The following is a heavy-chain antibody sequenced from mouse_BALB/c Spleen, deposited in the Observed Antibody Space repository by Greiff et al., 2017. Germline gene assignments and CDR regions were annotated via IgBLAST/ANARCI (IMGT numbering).Heavy chain of an antibody. V-gene: IGHV1-69*02. Sequence: QVQLQQPGAELVKPGASVKLSCKASGYTFTSYWMHWVKQRPGQGLEWIGEIDPSDSYTNYNQKFKGKATLTVDKSSSTAYMQLSSLTSEDSAVYYCASAGRYDYFDYWGQGTTLTVSS. CDR2: IDPSDSYT. D-gene: IGHD2-14*01. CDR1: GYTFTSYW. CDR3: ASAGRYDYFDY. J-gene: IGHJ2*01.